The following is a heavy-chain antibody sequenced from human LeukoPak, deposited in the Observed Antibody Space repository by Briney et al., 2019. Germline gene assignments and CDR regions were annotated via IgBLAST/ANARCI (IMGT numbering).Heavy chain of an antibody. J-gene: IGHJ4*02. Sequence: SETLSLTCAVSGGSISSGGYSWSWLRQPPGKGLEWIGYIYHSGSTYYNPSLKSRVTISVDRSKNQFSLKLSSVTAADTAVYYCARSNYDILTGHPFDYWGQGTLVTVSS. CDR2: IYHSGST. CDR1: GGSISSGGYS. D-gene: IGHD3-9*01. CDR3: ARSNYDILTGHPFDY. V-gene: IGHV4-30-2*01.